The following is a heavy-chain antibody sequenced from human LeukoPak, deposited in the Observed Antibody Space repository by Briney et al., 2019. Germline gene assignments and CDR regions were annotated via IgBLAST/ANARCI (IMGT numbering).Heavy chain of an antibody. CDR1: GFIFSSYE. CDR3: ARDSYYGGTQDY. Sequence: GGSLRLSCAASGFIFSSYEMNWVRQAPGKGLEWVSYISTRGGTIYYADSVKGRFTISRDNAKNSLYLQMNSLRAEDTAVYYCARDSYYGGTQDYWGQGTLVTVPS. J-gene: IGHJ4*02. V-gene: IGHV3-48*03. D-gene: IGHD4-23*01. CDR2: ISTRGGTI.